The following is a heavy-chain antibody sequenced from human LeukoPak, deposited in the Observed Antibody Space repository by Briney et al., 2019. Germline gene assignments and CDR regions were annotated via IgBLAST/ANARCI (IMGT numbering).Heavy chain of an antibody. CDR2: IKQDGSEK. D-gene: IGHD2-21*01. CDR3: ARFNPSGPVVYFDY. V-gene: IGHV3-7*01. Sequence: GGSLWLSCAASGFTFSSYWMSWVRQAPGKGLEWVANIKQDGSEKYYVDSVKGRFTISRDNAKNSLYLQMNSLRAEDTAVYYCARFNPSGPVVYFDYWGQGTLVTVSS. J-gene: IGHJ4*02. CDR1: GFTFSSYW.